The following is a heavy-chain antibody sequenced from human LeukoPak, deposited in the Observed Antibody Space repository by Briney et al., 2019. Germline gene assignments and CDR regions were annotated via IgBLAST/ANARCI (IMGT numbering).Heavy chain of an antibody. V-gene: IGHV3-23*01. CDR1: GFTFSNYA. D-gene: IGHD6-13*01. Sequence: GGSLRLSCAASGFTFSNYAMSWVRQAPGKGLEWVSSINGRGGSTYYAGSVKGRFTISRDNSKNTLYLQMDSLRAEDTAVYYCAKPGSWTAAAGFSYYMDVWGKGTTVTISS. CDR2: INGRGGST. CDR3: AKPGSWTAAAGFSYYMDV. J-gene: IGHJ6*03.